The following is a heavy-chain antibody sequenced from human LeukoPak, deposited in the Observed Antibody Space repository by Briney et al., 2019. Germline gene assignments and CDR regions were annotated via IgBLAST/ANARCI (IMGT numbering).Heavy chain of an antibody. V-gene: IGHV3-30*18. CDR2: ISYDGSNK. J-gene: IGHJ4*02. D-gene: IGHD5-24*01. Sequence: PGGSLRLSCAASGFTFSSYGMHWVRQAPGKGLEWVAVISYDGSNKYYADSVKGRFTISRDNSKNTLYLQMNSLRAEDTAVYYCAKDRKRDGYTLADYWGQGTLVTVSS. CDR3: AKDRKRDGYTLADY. CDR1: GFTFSSYG.